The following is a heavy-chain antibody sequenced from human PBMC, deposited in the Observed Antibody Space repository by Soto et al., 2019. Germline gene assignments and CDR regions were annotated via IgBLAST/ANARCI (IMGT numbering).Heavy chain of an antibody. CDR3: ARDSSGWFVFDY. V-gene: IGHV3-33*01. CDR1: GFTFRSYG. D-gene: IGHD6-19*01. Sequence: QVQLVESGGGVVQPGRSLRLSCAASGFTFRSYGMHWVRQAPGKGLEWVAVIWYDGSKKFYADSVKGRFTISRDNSKNTLYLQMNSLRGEDMAVYYCARDSSGWFVFDYWGQGTLVTVSS. CDR2: IWYDGSKK. J-gene: IGHJ4*02.